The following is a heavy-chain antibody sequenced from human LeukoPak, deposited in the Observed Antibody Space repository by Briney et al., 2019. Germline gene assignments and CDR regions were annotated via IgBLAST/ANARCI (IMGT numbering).Heavy chain of an antibody. V-gene: IGHV1-69*13. D-gene: IGHD3-3*01. CDR2: IIPIFGTA. Sequence: ASVKVSCKASGGTFSSYAISWVRQALGQGLEWMGGIIPIFGTANYAQKFQGRVTITADESTSTAYMELSSLRPEDTAVYYCARVFLEWLLYGPHYYYYYYMDVWGKGTTVTVSS. CDR3: ARVFLEWLLYGPHYYYYYYMDV. CDR1: GGTFSSYA. J-gene: IGHJ6*03.